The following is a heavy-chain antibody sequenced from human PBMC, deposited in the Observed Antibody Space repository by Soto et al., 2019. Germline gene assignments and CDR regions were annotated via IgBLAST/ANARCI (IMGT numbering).Heavy chain of an antibody. CDR1: GVGFSGYG. Sequence: GGSLRLSCESAGVGFSGYGMHWVRQAPGRGLEWVALVWSNGTDKYADSVKGRFTISRDNSKNTLYLQMNSLRAEDTAVYYCAKDVVRGVLDYWGQGTLVTVSS. CDR3: AKDVVRGVLDY. V-gene: IGHV3-30*02. CDR2: VWSNGTDK. D-gene: IGHD3-10*01. J-gene: IGHJ4*02.